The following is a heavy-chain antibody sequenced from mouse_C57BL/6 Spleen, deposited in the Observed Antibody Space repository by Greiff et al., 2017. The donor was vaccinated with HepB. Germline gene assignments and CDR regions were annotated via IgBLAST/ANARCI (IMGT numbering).Heavy chain of an antibody. D-gene: IGHD1-1*01. J-gene: IGHJ1*03. CDR1: GFTFSDYY. CDR3: ARFHYGNFDV. CDR2: INYDGSST. Sequence: EVKVVESEGGLVQPGSSMKLSCTASGFTFSDYYMAWVRQVPEKGLEWVANINYDGSSTYYLDSLKSRFIISRDNAKNILYLQMSSLKSEDTATYYCARFHYGNFDVWGTGTTVTVSS. V-gene: IGHV5-16*01.